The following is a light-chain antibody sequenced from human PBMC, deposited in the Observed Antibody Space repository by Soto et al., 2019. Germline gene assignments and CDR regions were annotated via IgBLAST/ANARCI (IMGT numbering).Light chain of an antibody. Sequence: DIQMTQSPSSLSASVGDRVTITCRACQVFGNYLAWYQQKSGKVPKLLIYAASTLPSGVPSRFRGSRSGTDFTLTISSLQPEDVAIYYCQNHNNAPWTFGQGTKVEIQ. CDR3: QNHNNAPWT. V-gene: IGKV1-27*01. J-gene: IGKJ1*01. CDR2: AAS. CDR1: QVFGNY.